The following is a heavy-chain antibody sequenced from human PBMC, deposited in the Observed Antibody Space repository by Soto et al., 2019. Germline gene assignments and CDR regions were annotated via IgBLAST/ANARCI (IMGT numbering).Heavy chain of an antibody. Sequence: GFLRLSCAASGFTFSSYAMSWVRQAPGKGLEWVSAISGSGGSTYYADSVKGRFTISRDNSKNTLYLQMNSLRAEDTAVYYCAKVRGPIFGVVIQYFDYWGQGTLVT. CDR3: AKVRGPIFGVVIQYFDY. CDR2: ISGSGGST. J-gene: IGHJ4*02. V-gene: IGHV3-23*01. D-gene: IGHD3-3*01. CDR1: GFTFSSYA.